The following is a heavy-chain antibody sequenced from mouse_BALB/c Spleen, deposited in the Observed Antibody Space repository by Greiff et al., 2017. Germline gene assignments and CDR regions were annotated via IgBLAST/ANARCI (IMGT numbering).Heavy chain of an antibody. CDR1: GFTFSSYA. J-gene: IGHJ2*01. D-gene: IGHD2-1*01. CDR3: ARGSYGNPFDY. CDR2: ISSGGST. V-gene: IGHV5-6-5*01. Sequence: EVKVEESGGGLVKPGGSLKLSCAASGFTFSSYAMSWVRQTPEKRLEWVASISSGGSTYYPDSVKGRFTISRDNARNILYLQMSSLRSEDTAMYYCARGSYGNPFDYWGQGTTLTVSS.